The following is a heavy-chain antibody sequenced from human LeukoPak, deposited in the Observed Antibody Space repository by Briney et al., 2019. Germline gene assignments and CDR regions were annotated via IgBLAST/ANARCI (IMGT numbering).Heavy chain of an antibody. D-gene: IGHD3-9*01. J-gene: IGHJ6*02. CDR3: ARRSEYYDILTGYRPNYYCYGMDV. CDR1: GGSFSGYY. CDR2: INHSGST. V-gene: IGHV4-34*01. Sequence: SETLSLTCAVYGGSFSGYYWSWIRQPPGKGLEWIGEINHSGSTNYNPSLKSRVTISVDTSKNQFSLKLSSVTAADTAVYYCARRSEYYDILTGYRPNYYCYGMDVWGQGTTVTVSS.